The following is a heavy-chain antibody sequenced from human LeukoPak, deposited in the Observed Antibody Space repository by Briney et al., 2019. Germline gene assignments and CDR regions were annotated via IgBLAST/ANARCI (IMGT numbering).Heavy chain of an antibody. CDR1: DYSVSSSYY. CDR2: IYHSGST. Sequence: SETLSLTCTVSDYSVSSSYYWGWIRQPPGKGLEWFGIIYHSGSTYYNPSLKSRVTISVDTSKNQSSLKLSSVTAADTAVYYCARVSGRFTWYFDLWGRGTLVTVSS. V-gene: IGHV4-38-2*02. CDR3: ARVSGRFTWYFDL. J-gene: IGHJ2*01.